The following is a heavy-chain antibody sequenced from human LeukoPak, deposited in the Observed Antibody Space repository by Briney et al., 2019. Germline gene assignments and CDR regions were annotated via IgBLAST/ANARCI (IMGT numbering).Heavy chain of an antibody. D-gene: IGHD6-13*01. CDR3: TTDLLGSSWYTWFDP. V-gene: IGHV3-15*01. CDR2: IKSKTDGGTT. CDR1: GFTFSNAW. Sequence: PGGSLRLSCAASGFTFSNAWMSWVRQAPGKGLEWVGCIKSKTDGGTTDYAAPVKGRFTISRDDSKNTLYLQINSLKTEDTAVYYCTTDLLGSSWYTWFDPWGQGTLVTVSS. J-gene: IGHJ5*02.